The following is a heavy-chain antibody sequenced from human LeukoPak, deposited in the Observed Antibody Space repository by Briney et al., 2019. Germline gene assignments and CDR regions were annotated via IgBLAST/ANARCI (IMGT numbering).Heavy chain of an antibody. V-gene: IGHV1-46*01. J-gene: IGHJ4*02. CDR2: INPSGGST. CDR1: GYTFTSYY. D-gene: IGHD3-9*01. Sequence: ASVKVSCKASGYTFTSYYMHWVRQAPGQGLEWMVIINPSGGSTSYAQKFQGRVTITRDTSTSTVYLELSSLRSEDTAVYYCARGGNVLRYFDWSAPYYWGQGTLVTVSS. CDR3: ARGGNVLRYFDWSAPYY.